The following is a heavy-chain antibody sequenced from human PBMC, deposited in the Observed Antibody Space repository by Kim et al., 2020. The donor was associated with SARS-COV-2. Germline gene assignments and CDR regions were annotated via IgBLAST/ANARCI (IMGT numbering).Heavy chain of an antibody. V-gene: IGHV3-7*01. CDR1: EFRVSNYW. CDR3: LGGPAADH. J-gene: IGHJ4*02. Sequence: GGSLRLSCEGSEFRVSNYWMTWVRQGPGKGLEWVGNTSPDRRETYYMDSVKGRFTISRDNAKNFLFLQMNSLRDEDTAIYYCLGGPAADHWGQGTLVTVSS. D-gene: IGHD3-16*01. CDR2: TSPDRRET.